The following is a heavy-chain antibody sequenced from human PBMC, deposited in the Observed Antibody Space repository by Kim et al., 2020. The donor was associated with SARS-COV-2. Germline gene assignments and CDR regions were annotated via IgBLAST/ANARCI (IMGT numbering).Heavy chain of an antibody. V-gene: IGHV3-73*01. CDR3: TRLDDGFDI. Sequence: GGSLRLSCAASGFRFSDSAMHWVRQASGKGLEWVGRIKNKADRHATAYAASVKDRFTISRDDSKNTAYLQMSSLKTEDTAVYYCTRLDDGFDIWGQGTKV. CDR2: IKNKADRHAT. CDR1: GFRFSDSA. J-gene: IGHJ3*02.